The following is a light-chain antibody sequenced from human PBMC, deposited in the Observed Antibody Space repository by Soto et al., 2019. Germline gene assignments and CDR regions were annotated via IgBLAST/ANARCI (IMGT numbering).Light chain of an antibody. CDR2: EGS. CDR1: SSDVGSYNL. V-gene: IGLV2-23*01. Sequence: QSALTQPASVSGSPGQSITISCTGTSSDVGSYNLVSWYQQHPGKAPKLMIYEGSKRPSGVSNRFSGSKSGNTASLTISGLQAEDEADYYCCSYAGSSIVVFGGGTKDTVL. J-gene: IGLJ2*01. CDR3: CSYAGSSIVV.